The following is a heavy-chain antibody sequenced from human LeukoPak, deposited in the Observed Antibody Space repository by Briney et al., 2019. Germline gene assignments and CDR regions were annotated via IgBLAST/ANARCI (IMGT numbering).Heavy chain of an antibody. D-gene: IGHD3-10*01. J-gene: IGHJ4*02. CDR1: GGSISSSNYY. Sequence: KPSETLSPTCTVSGGSISSSNYYWAWIRQPPGKGLEYIGSYSGSTYYNPSLKSRVTISVDTSKKQFSLKLSSVTAADTAVYYCARSSYGAGSKPYWVDYWGQGTLVTVSS. CDR3: ARSSYGAGSKPYWVDY. V-gene: IGHV4-39*01. CDR2: YSGST.